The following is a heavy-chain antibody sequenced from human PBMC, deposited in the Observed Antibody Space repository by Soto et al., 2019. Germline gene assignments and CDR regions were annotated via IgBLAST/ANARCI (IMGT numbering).Heavy chain of an antibody. V-gene: IGHV3-23*01. D-gene: IGHD1-26*01. Sequence: EVQLLQSGGGLVQPGGSPRLSCAASGFTFSTYAMAWVRQAPGKGLEWVSTVSGGGDHTYYADSVKGRSTISRDASKNTLYLQMDSLRVEDTAVYYCAKSGFADLEYWGQGALVTVSS. CDR1: GFTFSTYA. CDR2: VSGGGDHT. J-gene: IGHJ1*01. CDR3: AKSGFADLEY.